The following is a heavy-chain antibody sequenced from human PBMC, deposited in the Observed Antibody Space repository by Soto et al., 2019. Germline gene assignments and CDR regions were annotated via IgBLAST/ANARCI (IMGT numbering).Heavy chain of an antibody. D-gene: IGHD3-10*01. CDR3: ARAVRFSPFDP. CDR2: INHSGST. V-gene: IGHV4-34*01. CDR1: GGSFSGYY. J-gene: IGHJ5*02. Sequence: SETLSLTCAVYGGSFSGYYWSWIRQPPGKGLEWIGEINHSGSTNYNPSLKSRVTISVDTSKNQFSLKLSSVTAADTAVYYCARAVRFSPFDPWGQGTLVTVSS.